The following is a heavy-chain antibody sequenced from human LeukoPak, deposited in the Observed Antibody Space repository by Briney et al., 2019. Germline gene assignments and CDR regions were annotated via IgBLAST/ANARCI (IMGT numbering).Heavy chain of an antibody. D-gene: IGHD2/OR15-2a*01. J-gene: IGHJ4*02. V-gene: IGHV3-30*04. CDR3: ARENKGYFDY. CDR1: GFTFSSYA. CDR2: ISYDGSNK. Sequence: GGSLRLSCAASGFTFSSYAMHWVRQAPGKGLEWVAVISYDGSNKYYADSVKGRFTVSRDNSKNTLYLQMNSLRAEDTAVYYCARENKGYFDYWGQGTLVTVSS.